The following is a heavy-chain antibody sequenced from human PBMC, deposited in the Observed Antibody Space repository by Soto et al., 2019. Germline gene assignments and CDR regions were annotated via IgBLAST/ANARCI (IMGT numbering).Heavy chain of an antibody. Sequence: EVQLLESGGGLVQPGGTLRLSCAASGLTFSNYAMYWVRLAPGKGLEWVSTIVSSGGGTYYAGSVKGRFTISRDNSKSTLYLPMNSLGVEDTAVYFCASTVPHRYGDPSAFDYWGQGTLVAVSS. V-gene: IGHV3-23*01. D-gene: IGHD4-17*01. J-gene: IGHJ4*02. CDR3: ASTVPHRYGDPSAFDY. CDR1: GLTFSNYA. CDR2: IVSSGGGT.